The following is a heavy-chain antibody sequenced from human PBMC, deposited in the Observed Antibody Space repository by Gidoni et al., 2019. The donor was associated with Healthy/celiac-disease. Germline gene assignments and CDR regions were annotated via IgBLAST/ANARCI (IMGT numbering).Heavy chain of an antibody. CDR3: ALNKRYRAPYYYGMDV. D-gene: IGHD2-2*02. CDR2: ISVSGGST. V-gene: IGHV3-23*01. Sequence: EVQQLESGGGLVQPGGSLRLACAASGFTFSSYAMSWVRQAPGKGLECVSAISVSGGSTYYADAVKGRFTISRDNSKNTLYLQMNSLRAEDTAVYYCALNKRYRAPYYYGMDVWGQGTTVTVSS. CDR1: GFTFSSYA. J-gene: IGHJ6*02.